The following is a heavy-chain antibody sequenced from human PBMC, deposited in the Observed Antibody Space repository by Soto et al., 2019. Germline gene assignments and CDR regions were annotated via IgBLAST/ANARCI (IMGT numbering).Heavy chain of an antibody. Sequence: ASVKVSCEASGYTFTGYYMHWVRQAPGQGLGWMGWINPNSGGTNYAQEFQGRVTVTRDTSISTAYMELSRLRSDDTAVYYCARYRGDSSCYYNVGSDGMRVWRQGSTFRVCS. D-gene: IGHD3-22*01. V-gene: IGHV1-2*02. CDR1: GYTFTGYY. J-gene: IGHJ6*02. CDR2: INPNSGGT. CDR3: ARYRGDSSCYYNVGSDGMRV.